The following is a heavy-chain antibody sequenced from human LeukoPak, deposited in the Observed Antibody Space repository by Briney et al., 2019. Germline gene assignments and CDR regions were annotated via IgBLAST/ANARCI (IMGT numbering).Heavy chain of an antibody. J-gene: IGHJ4*02. CDR3: AREGTRTGSFDY. D-gene: IGHD3/OR15-3a*01. V-gene: IGHV4-4*07. CDR2: IYTSGST. Sequence: SETLSLTCNVSGGSYYWTWIRQPAGEGLEWIGRIYTSGSTNYNPSLKSRVTISVDTSKNQFSLKLSSVTAADTAVYYCAREGTRTGSFDYWGQGTLVTVSS. CDR1: GGSYY.